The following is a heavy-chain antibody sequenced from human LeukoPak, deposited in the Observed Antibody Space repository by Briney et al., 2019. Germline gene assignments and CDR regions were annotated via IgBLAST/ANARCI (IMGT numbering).Heavy chain of an antibody. CDR2: ISSDGGNT. J-gene: IGHJ4*02. CDR1: GFTFSAYP. D-gene: IGHD3-3*01. CDR3: ARPSTYDSPPDY. Sequence: GGSLRLSCTASGFTFSAYPMHWVRQAPGKGLEYVSAISSDGGNTYYANSVKGRFTISRDNSKNTLYLQMGSLRAEDMAVYYCARPSTYDSPPDYWGQGTLVTVSS. V-gene: IGHV3-64*01.